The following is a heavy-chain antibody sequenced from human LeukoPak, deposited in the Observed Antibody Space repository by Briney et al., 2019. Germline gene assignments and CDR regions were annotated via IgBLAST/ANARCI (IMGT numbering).Heavy chain of an antibody. Sequence: GGSLRLSCVISGFTFSSSAMSWVRQAPGKGLEWVSTISGSGGSTGYADSVKGRFTISRDNSKNTPYLQMSSLRAEDTAIYYCASSQKYCSSTSCYHYYGMDVWGQGTTVTVSS. CDR1: GFTFSSSA. CDR3: ASSQKYCSSTSCYHYYGMDV. V-gene: IGHV3-23*01. J-gene: IGHJ6*02. D-gene: IGHD2-2*01. CDR2: ISGSGGST.